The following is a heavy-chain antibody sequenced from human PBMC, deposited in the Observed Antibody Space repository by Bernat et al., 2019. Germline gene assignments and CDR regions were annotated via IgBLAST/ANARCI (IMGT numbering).Heavy chain of an antibody. V-gene: IGHV3-23*01. CDR1: GFTFSSYA. Sequence: EVQLLGSGGGLVQPGGSLRLSCAASGFTFSSYAMSWVRQAPGKGLQWVSAISASGGSTYYADSVKGRFTISRDNSKNTLYLQMNSLRAEDTAVYYCAKGGGYSSGWYEYWGQGTLVTVSS. CDR3: AKGGGYSSGWYEY. D-gene: IGHD6-19*01. J-gene: IGHJ4*02. CDR2: ISASGGST.